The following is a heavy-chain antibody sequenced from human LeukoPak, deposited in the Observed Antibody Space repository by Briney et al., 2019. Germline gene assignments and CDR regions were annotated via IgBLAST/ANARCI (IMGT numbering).Heavy chain of an antibody. V-gene: IGHV3-74*01. CDR1: GFSFSGHW. D-gene: IGHD6-6*01. J-gene: IGHJ4*02. CDR3: ARGPNSNWSGLDF. Sequence: GGSLRLSCTAAGFSFSGHWMHWARQLPGKGLVWVSRISPTGSTTSYADSVKGRFTVSRDNAKNTLYLQVNNLRAEDTAVYYCARGPNSNWSGLDFWGQGTLLTVSS. CDR2: ISPTGSTT.